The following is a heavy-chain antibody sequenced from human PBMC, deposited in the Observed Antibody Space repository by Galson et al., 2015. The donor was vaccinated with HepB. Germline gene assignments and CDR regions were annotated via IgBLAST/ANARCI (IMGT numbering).Heavy chain of an antibody. CDR2: IIPIFGTA. J-gene: IGHJ4*02. CDR3: ASAGRYYGSGTQYYFDY. Sequence: SVKVSCKASGGTFSSYAISWVRQAPGQGLEWMGGIIPIFGTANYAQKFQGRVTITADESTSTAYMELSSLRSEDTAVYYCASAGRYYGSGTQYYFDYWGQGTLVTVSS. V-gene: IGHV1-69*13. D-gene: IGHD3-10*01. CDR1: GGTFSSYA.